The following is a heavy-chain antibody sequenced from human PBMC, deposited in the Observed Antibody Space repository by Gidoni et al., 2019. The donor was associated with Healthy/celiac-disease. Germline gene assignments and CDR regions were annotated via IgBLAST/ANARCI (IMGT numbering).Heavy chain of an antibody. CDR3: ARDQVRGVISYYYGMDV. V-gene: IGHV1-3*01. J-gene: IGHJ6*02. Sequence: QVQLVQSGAEVKTPGASVKVSCKASGYTFTSYAMHWVRQAPGQRREWMVWINAGNGNTKYSQKFQGRVTITRDTSASTAYMELSSLRSEDTAVYYCARDQVRGVISYYYGMDVWGQGTTVTVSS. D-gene: IGHD3-10*01. CDR1: GYTFTSYA. CDR2: INAGNGNT.